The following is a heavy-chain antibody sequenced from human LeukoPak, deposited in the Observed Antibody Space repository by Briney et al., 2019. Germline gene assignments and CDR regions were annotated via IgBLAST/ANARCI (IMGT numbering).Heavy chain of an antibody. CDR1: GDAISNYY. D-gene: IGHD6-19*01. CDR2: MYNRGST. Sequence: SETLSLTCTVSGDAISNYYWSWSRQSPGKELDWIGYMYNRGSTIYNPSLKSRVTISTDTYKNQFSLRLTSVTAADTAVYYCARAEKAVTGTLDSWGQGTLITVSS. V-gene: IGHV4-59*01. J-gene: IGHJ4*02. CDR3: ARAEKAVTGTLDS.